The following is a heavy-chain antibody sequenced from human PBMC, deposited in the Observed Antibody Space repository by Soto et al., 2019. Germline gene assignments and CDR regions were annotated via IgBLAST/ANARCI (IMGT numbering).Heavy chain of an antibody. V-gene: IGHV3-74*01. J-gene: IGHJ4*02. CDR3: ACSRTIDY. CDR2: INSDGSIT. Sequence: PGGSLRLSCATSGFTFISYWMHWVRQAPGKGPVWVSRINSDGSITSYADSVKGRFTISRDNAKNTLYLQMNSLRAEDTAVYYCACSRTIDYWGQGTLVTVSS. D-gene: IGHD2-2*01. CDR1: GFTFISYW.